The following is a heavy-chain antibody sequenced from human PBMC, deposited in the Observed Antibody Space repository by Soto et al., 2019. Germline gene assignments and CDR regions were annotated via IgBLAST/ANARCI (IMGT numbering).Heavy chain of an antibody. V-gene: IGHV3-30*18. CDR3: AKEQLAMTVVVADYFDS. J-gene: IGHJ4*02. D-gene: IGHD3-22*01. CDR1: GFTFSTYG. Sequence: QVQLVESGGGVVQPGKSLRLSCAASGFTFSTYGIHWVRQAPGKGLEWVALISYDGGSKYYGDSVKGRFIISRDNSHNTVSLPMNRLRADDTAVYFCAKEQLAMTVVVADYFDSWGQGTLVTVSS. CDR2: ISYDGGSK.